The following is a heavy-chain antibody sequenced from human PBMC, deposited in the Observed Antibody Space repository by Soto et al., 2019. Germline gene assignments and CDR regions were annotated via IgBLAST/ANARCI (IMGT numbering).Heavy chain of an antibody. CDR2: IYTSGST. D-gene: IGHD3-22*01. CDR3: ARDRNAGSGYYNNWFDP. V-gene: IGHV4-4*07. CDR1: GGSISSYY. Sequence: SETLSLTCTVSGGSISSYYWSWIRQPAGKGLEWIGRIYTSGSTNYNPSLKSRVTMSVDTSKNQLSLKLSSVTAADTAVYYCARDRNAGSGYYNNWFDPWGQGTLVTVSS. J-gene: IGHJ5*02.